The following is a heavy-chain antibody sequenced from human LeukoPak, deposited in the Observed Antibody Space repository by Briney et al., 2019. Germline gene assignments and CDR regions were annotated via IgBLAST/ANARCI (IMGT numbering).Heavy chain of an antibody. J-gene: IGHJ6*02. CDR2: INHNGNVN. D-gene: IGHD3-16*01. Sequence: GGSLRLSCAASGFSFSSYWMSWARQAPGKGLEWVASINHNGNVNYYVDSVKGRFTISRDNAKNSLYLQMSNLRAEDTAVYFCARGGGLDVWGQGATVTVSS. V-gene: IGHV3-7*03. CDR1: GFSFSSYW. CDR3: ARGGGLDV.